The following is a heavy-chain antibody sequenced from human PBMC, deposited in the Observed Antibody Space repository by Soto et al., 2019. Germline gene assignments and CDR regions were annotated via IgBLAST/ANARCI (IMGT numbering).Heavy chain of an antibody. CDR1: GGSISSSSYY. CDR2: IYYSGST. D-gene: IGHD2-8*01. CDR3: ARQDIVLMVYANDY. V-gene: IGHV4-39*01. Sequence: PSETLSLTCTVSGGSISSSSYYWGWISQPPGKGLEWIGSIYYSGSTYYNPSLKSRVTISVDTSKNQFSLKLSSVTAADTAVYYCARQDIVLMVYANDYWGQGTLVTSPQ. J-gene: IGHJ4*02.